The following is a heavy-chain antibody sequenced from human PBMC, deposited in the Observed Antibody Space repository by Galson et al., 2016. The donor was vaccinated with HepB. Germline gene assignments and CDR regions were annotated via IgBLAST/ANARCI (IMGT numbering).Heavy chain of an antibody. CDR2: INQRGSEK. D-gene: IGHD5-18*01. J-gene: IGHJ4*02. CDR3: ARESWGSYGYDY. CDR1: GFSFSDYW. Sequence: SLRLSCAASGFSFSDYWMTWVRQAPGTGLEWVANINQRGSEKYFVDSVKGRFTISRDNAKNSLYLQMNSLRDEDTAVYFCARESWGSYGYDYWGQGTLVTVSS. V-gene: IGHV3-7*03.